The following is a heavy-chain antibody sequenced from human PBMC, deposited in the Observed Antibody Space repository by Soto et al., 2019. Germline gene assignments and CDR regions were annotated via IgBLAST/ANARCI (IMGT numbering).Heavy chain of an antibody. V-gene: IGHV3-53*01. CDR3: ARRDDSEAFDI. CDR1: GLSVSWEY. Sequence: EVQLVESGGGLFQPGASLRISCAGSGLSVSWEYISWVRQPPGKGLEWVSIIYRGGGTYYADSAKGRCIISRDASKNMVFLQVNNLRAEDTVTYYCARRDDSEAFDIWGQGTTVTVSS. CDR2: IYRGGGT. J-gene: IGHJ3*02. D-gene: IGHD5-18*01.